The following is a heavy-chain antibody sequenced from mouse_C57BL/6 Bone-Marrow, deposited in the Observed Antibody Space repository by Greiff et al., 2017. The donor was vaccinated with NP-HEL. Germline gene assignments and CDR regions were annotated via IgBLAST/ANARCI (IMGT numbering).Heavy chain of an antibody. Sequence: VQLQQSGPELVKPGASVKISCKASGYSFTGYYMNWVKQSPEKSLEWIGEINPSTGGTTYNQKFKAKATLTVDKSSSTAYMQLKSLTSEDSAVYYCARDSSGYEYYYAMDYWGQGTSVTVSS. V-gene: IGHV1-42*01. CDR3: ARDSSGYEYYYAMDY. CDR1: GYSFTGYY. J-gene: IGHJ4*01. D-gene: IGHD3-2*02. CDR2: INPSTGGT.